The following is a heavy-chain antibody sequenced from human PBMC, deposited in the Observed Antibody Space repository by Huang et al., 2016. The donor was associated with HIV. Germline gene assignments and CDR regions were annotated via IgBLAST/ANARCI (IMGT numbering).Heavy chain of an antibody. J-gene: IGHJ5*02. V-gene: IGHV4-59*02. CDR2: VYDSGTT. CDR1: GDSVSSHY. Sequence: QVRLQESGPGLVKPSETLSLSCTVSGDSVSSHYWGWIRHPPGKGLEWIGTVYDSGTTKYNPRLKSRITISVDTSKYGFALNITSVRAADTAMYFCVRDQGRLAVGGIDNWFDPWGQGALVTVSS. D-gene: IGHD6-19*01. CDR3: VRDQGRLAVGGIDNWFDP.